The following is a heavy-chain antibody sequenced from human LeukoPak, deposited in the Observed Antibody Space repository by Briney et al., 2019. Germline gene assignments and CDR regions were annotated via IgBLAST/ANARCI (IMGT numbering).Heavy chain of an antibody. J-gene: IGHJ4*02. Sequence: SETLSLTCTVSGDSISSSSSYWGWIRQPPGEGLEWIGSIYYSGSTYYNTSLKSRVTISVDTSKNQLSLKLSSVTAADTAVYYCARDPINPPRITIFGPDGYWGQGTLVTVSS. CDR1: GDSISSSSSY. CDR3: ARDPINPPRITIFGPDGY. V-gene: IGHV4-39*07. D-gene: IGHD3-3*01. CDR2: IYYSGST.